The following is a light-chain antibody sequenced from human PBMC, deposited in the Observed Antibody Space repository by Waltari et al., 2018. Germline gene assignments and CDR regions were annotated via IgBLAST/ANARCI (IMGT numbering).Light chain of an antibody. V-gene: IGLV2-8*01. CDR2: GVS. CDR3: SSYAGSNNLV. J-gene: IGLJ2*01. CDR1: SSDVGVYNY. Sequence: QSALTQPPSASGSPGPSVTISCTGTSSDVGVYNYVSWYQQHPGKAPKLMIYGVSKRPSGVPDRFSGSKSGNTASLTVSGLQAEDEADYYCSSYAGSNNLVFGGGTKLTVL.